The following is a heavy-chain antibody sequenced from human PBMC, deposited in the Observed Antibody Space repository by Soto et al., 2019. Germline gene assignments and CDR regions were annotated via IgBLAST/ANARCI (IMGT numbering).Heavy chain of an antibody. D-gene: IGHD4-17*01. V-gene: IGHV3-48*01. CDR2: ISTSSSTI. J-gene: IGHJ4*02. CDR1: GFTFSIYS. CDR3: ARGYYGDYVSDY. Sequence: EVQLVESGGGLVQPGGCLRLSCAASGFTFSIYSMNWVRQAPGKGLEWVSYISTSSSTIYYADSVKGRFTISRDNAKNSLYLQMNSLRVEDTAVYYCARGYYGDYVSDYWGQGTPVTVSS.